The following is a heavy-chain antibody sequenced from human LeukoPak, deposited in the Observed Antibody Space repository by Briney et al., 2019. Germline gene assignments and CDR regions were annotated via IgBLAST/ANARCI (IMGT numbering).Heavy chain of an antibody. Sequence: SETLSLTCTVSGGSISSGSYYWSWIRQPAGKGLEWIGRIYTSGSTNYNPSLKSRVTISVDTSKNQFSLKLSSVTAADTAVYYCARTRNSSGWYWFDPWGQGTLVTVSS. V-gene: IGHV4-61*02. J-gene: IGHJ5*02. CDR1: GGSISSGSYY. CDR2: IYTSGST. CDR3: ARTRNSSGWYWFDP. D-gene: IGHD6-19*01.